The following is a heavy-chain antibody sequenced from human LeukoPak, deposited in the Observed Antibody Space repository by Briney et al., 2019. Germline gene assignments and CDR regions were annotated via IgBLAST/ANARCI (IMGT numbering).Heavy chain of an antibody. CDR3: TRSRDYGDYGWFDP. CDR2: IRSKANSYAT. Sequence: GGSLRLSCAASGFTFSGSAMHWVRQASGKGLEWVGRIRSKANSYATAYAALVKGRFTISRDDSKNTAYLQMNSLKTEDTAVYYCTRSRDYGDYGWFDPWGQGTLVTVSS. V-gene: IGHV3-73*01. CDR1: GFTFSGSA. D-gene: IGHD4-17*01. J-gene: IGHJ5*02.